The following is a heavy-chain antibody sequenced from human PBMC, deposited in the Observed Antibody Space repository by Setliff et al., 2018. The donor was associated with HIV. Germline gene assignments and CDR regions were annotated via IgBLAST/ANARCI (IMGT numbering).Heavy chain of an antibody. CDR3: AKAGYSSSWYESFYGY. V-gene: IGHV3-23*01. Sequence: GGSLRLSCAASGFTFSSYAMSWVRQAPGKGLEWVSAISGSGGSTYYADSVKGRFTISRDNSKNTLYLQMNSLRAEDTAVYYCAKAGYSSSWYESFYGYWGQGTLVTVYS. D-gene: IGHD6-13*01. CDR1: GFTFSSYA. CDR2: ISGSGGST. J-gene: IGHJ4*02.